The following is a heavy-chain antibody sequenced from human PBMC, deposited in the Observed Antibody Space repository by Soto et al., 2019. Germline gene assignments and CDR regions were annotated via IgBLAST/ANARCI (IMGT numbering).Heavy chain of an antibody. CDR2: ISYDGSNK. V-gene: IGHV3-30*03. CDR3: ARANRLHPYSSGWYPDYYYYGMDV. CDR1: GFTFSSYG. J-gene: IGHJ6*02. D-gene: IGHD6-19*01. Sequence: GGSLRLSCAASGFTFSSYGMHWVRQAPGKGLEWVAVISYDGSNKYYADSVKGRFTISRDNSKNTLYLQMNSLRAEDTAVYYCARANRLHPYSSGWYPDYYYYGMDVWGQGTTVTVSS.